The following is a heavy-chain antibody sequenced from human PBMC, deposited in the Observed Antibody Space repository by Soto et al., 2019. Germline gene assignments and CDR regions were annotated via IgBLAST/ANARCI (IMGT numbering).Heavy chain of an antibody. Sequence: SETLSLTCTVSGGSISSYYWSWIRQPPGKGLEWIGYIYYSGSTNYNPSLKSRVTISVDTSKNQFSLKLSSVTAADTAVFYCARGDETEGYYYYGMHVWGQGTTVTVSS. J-gene: IGHJ6*02. CDR3: ARGDETEGYYYYGMHV. V-gene: IGHV4-59*01. CDR2: IYYSGST. CDR1: GGSISSYY.